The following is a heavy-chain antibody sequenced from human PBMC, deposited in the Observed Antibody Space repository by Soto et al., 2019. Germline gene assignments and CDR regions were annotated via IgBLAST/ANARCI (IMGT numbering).Heavy chain of an antibody. CDR1: GYSFTDYH. CDR2: INPKSGGT. V-gene: IGHV1-2*04. D-gene: IGHD2-8*01. CDR3: ARGDSTDCSNGVCSCFYNHDMYV. Sequence: ASVKVSCKASGYSFTDYHIHWVRQAPGQGLEWLGRINPKSGGTSTAQKFQGWVTMTTDTSISTASMELTRLTSDDTAIYYCARGDSTDCSNGVCSCFYNHDMYVWGQGTTVTVSS. J-gene: IGHJ6*02.